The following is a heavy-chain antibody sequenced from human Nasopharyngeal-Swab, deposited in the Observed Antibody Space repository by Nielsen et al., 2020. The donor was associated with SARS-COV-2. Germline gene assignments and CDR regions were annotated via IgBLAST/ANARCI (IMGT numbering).Heavy chain of an antibody. V-gene: IGHV3-48*02. CDR2: ISSSSSTI. D-gene: IGHD1-26*01. Sequence: GESLKTSCAASGFTFSSYSMNWVRQAPGKGLEWVSYISSSSSTIYYADSVKGRFTISRDNAKNSLYLQMNSLRDEDTALYYCARDGVGATIYYYYGMDVWGQGTTVTVSS. CDR3: ARDGVGATIYYYYGMDV. CDR1: GFTFSSYS. J-gene: IGHJ6*02.